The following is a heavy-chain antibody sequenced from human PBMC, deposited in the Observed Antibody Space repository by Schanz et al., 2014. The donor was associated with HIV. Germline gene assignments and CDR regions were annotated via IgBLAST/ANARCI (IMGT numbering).Heavy chain of an antibody. CDR3: ARGGIWEWDQPDFDY. Sequence: VQLVESGGGVVQPGRSLRLSCAVSGFIFSNSGMHWGRQAPGKGLEWVAVISYDGSNKYYADSVKGRFTISRDNSKNTLYLQVNSLRAEDTAVYYCARGGIWEWDQPDFDYWGQGTLVTV. D-gene: IGHD2-15*01. V-gene: IGHV3-30*03. CDR1: GFIFSNSG. J-gene: IGHJ4*02. CDR2: ISYDGSNK.